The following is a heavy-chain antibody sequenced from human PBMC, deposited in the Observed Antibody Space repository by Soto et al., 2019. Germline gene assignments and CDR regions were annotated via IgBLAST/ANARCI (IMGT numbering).Heavy chain of an antibody. CDR2: IYYSGST. Sequence: SETLSLTCTVSGGSMNYYYWSWIRQSPGKGLEWIGYIYYSGSTNYNPSLKSRVTISVDTSKNQFSLKLSSVTAADTAVYYCARESGGYCSSTSCYNWFDPWGQGTLVTVSS. CDR1: GGSMNYYY. CDR3: ARESGGYCSSTSCYNWFDP. V-gene: IGHV4-59*01. J-gene: IGHJ5*02. D-gene: IGHD2-2*01.